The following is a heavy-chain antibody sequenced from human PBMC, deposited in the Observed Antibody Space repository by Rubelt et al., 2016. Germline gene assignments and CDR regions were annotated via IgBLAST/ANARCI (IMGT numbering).Heavy chain of an antibody. J-gene: IGHJ5*02. CDR3: AREQQLVGGWFDP. CDR1: GGTFSSYA. D-gene: IGHD6-13*01. CDR2: IIPIFGTA. V-gene: IGHV1-69*01. Sequence: QVQLVQSGAEVKKPGSSVKVSCKASGGTFSSYAISWVRQAPGQGLEWMGGIIPIFGTANYAQKFQGRVTITAGEATSTAYMELSSLRSEDTAVYYWAREQQLVGGWFDPWGQGTLVTVSS.